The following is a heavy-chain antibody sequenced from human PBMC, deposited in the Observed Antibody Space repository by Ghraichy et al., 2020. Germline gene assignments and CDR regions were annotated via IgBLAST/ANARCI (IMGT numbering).Heavy chain of an antibody. CDR3: ARGSLPVIAATAYDY. CDR1: GFTFSSYS. D-gene: IGHD6-13*01. J-gene: IGHJ4*01. CDR2: ITSSSTYI. V-gene: IGHV3-21*01. Sequence: GGSLRLSCAASGFTFSSYSLSWVRQAPGKGLEWVSSITSSSTYIYYADSVKGRFTISRDNAKNSLYLQMNSLRAEDTALYYCARGSLPVIAATAYDYWGHGTLVTVSS.